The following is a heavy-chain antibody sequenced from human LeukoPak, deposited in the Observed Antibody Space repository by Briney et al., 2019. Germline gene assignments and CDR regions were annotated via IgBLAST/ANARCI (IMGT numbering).Heavy chain of an antibody. V-gene: IGHV3-30*18. CDR1: GFTFSSYD. J-gene: IGHJ4*02. CDR2: ISYDGNDK. CDR3: AKDQYDYVRGEFDY. D-gene: IGHD3-16*01. Sequence: GGSLRLSCAASGFTFSSYDMHRVRQAPGKGLEWVAVISYDGNDKHYADSVKGRFTISRDNSKNTLYLQMNSLRVEDTAVYYCAKDQYDYVRGEFDYWGQGTLVTVSS.